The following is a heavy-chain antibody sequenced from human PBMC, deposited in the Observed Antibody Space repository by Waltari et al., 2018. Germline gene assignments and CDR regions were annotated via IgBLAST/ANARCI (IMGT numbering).Heavy chain of an antibody. CDR1: GFTFSSYA. V-gene: IGHV3-23*01. Sequence: EVQLLESGGGLVQPGGSLRLSCAASGFTFSSYAMSWVRQAPGKGLEWVSAISGSGGSTNYAESGKGRFTISRDNSKNTLYLQMNSLRAEDTAVYYCAKERAGGDYGYWGQGTLVTVSS. D-gene: IGHD4-17*01. CDR3: AKERAGGDYGY. CDR2: ISGSGGST. J-gene: IGHJ4*02.